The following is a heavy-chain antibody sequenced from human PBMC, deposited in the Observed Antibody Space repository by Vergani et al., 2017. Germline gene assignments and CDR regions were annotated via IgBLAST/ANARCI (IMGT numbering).Heavy chain of an antibody. CDR3: ARSRPYCTSGSCPAI. Sequence: QVKLQESGPGLLKPSQTLSLTCTVSGESIRRGSHYWSWIRQPAGKGPEWIGHIHTGGSTDLNPSFKSQVSISVDTSKSQFSLKLNSVTVADTAVYYCARSRPYCTSGSCPAIWGQGTLVTVS. D-gene: IGHD2-15*01. CDR1: GESIRRGSHY. V-gene: IGHV4-61*02. CDR2: IHTGGST. J-gene: IGHJ4*02.